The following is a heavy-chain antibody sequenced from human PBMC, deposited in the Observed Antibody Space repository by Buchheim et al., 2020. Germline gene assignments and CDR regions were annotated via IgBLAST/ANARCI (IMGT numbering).Heavy chain of an antibody. Sequence: QVQLVESGGGVVQPGRSPRLSCAASGFTFSSYGMHWVRQAPGKGLEWVAVISYDGSNKYYGDSVKGRLTISRDNSKNTLYLQMNSLRGEDTAVYFCAKDMDRGIAAPLDYWGQGTL. CDR1: GFTFSSYG. D-gene: IGHD6-6*01. CDR2: ISYDGSNK. V-gene: IGHV3-30*18. CDR3: AKDMDRGIAAPLDY. J-gene: IGHJ4*02.